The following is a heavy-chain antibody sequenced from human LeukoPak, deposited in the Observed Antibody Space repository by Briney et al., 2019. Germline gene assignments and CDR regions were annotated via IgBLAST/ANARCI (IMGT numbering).Heavy chain of an antibody. CDR3: AKGEYSSSYYYYMDV. Sequence: PSETLSLTCTVSGGSISSYYWSWIRQPPGKGLEWIGYIYDSGSTNYNPSLKSRVTISVDTSKNQFSLKLSSVTAADTAVYYCAKGEYSSSYYYYMDVWGKGTTVTVSS. CDR2: IYDSGST. CDR1: GGSISSYY. D-gene: IGHD6-6*01. J-gene: IGHJ6*03. V-gene: IGHV4-59*01.